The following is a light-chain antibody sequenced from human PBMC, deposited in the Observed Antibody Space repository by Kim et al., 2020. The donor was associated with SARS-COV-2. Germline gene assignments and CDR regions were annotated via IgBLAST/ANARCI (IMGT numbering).Light chain of an antibody. CDR3: QCRDNGPLLT. V-gene: IGKV3-11*01. CDR2: DAS. J-gene: IGKJ4*01. Sequence: EIVLTQSPPTLSVSPGEGVSLSCKASHNIGTSLAWFQQKPGQSPRLLIYDASTRATGIAARFSGGGSETDFTLSISSLEPEDFAVYYCQCRDNGPLLTFGGGTKVDIK. CDR1: HNIGTS.